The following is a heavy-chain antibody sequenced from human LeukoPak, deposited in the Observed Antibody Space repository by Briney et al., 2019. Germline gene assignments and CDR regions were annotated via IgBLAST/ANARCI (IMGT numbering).Heavy chain of an antibody. J-gene: IGHJ4*02. D-gene: IGHD4-17*01. V-gene: IGHV4-59*08. Sequence: SETLSLTCTVSGGSIIGHWWSWIRQPPGKGLEWIGDIFYSGGSTNYNPSLKSRLTMSLDTSKNQFSLKLSSVTAADTAVYYCARHNYGDYLEIDYWGQGTLVTVSS. CDR3: ARHNYGDYLEIDY. CDR2: IFYSGGST. CDR1: GGSIIGHW.